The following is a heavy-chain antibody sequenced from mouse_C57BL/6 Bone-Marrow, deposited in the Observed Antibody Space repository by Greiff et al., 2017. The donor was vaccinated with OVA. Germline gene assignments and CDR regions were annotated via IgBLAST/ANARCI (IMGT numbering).Heavy chain of an antibody. Sequence: VQLQQSGAELVRPGASVKLSCKASGYTFTDYYINWVKQRPGQGLEWIARIYPGSGNTYYNEKFKGKATLTAEKSSSTAYMQLSSLTSEDSAVYFCARFRYYGGSRYFDVWGTGTTVTVSS. V-gene: IGHV1-76*01. D-gene: IGHD1-1*01. CDR3: ARFRYYGGSRYFDV. CDR2: IYPGSGNT. CDR1: GYTFTDYY. J-gene: IGHJ1*03.